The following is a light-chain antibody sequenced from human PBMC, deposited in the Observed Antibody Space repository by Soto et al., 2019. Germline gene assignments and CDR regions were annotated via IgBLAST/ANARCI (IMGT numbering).Light chain of an antibody. J-gene: IGKJ2*01. CDR2: AAS. CDR1: QSISRY. CDR3: QQSYNSPRT. V-gene: IGKV1-39*01. Sequence: DIQMTQSPSSLSASVGDRVTITCRASQSISRYLNWYQQKPAKAPKLLIYAASNLQIGVPSRFSGSESGTDFTLTISSVQPEDFATYYCQQSYNSPRTFGQGTKLEIK.